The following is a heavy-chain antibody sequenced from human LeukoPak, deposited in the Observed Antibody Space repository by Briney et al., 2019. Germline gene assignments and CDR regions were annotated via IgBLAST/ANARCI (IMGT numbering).Heavy chain of an antibody. J-gene: IGHJ5*02. Sequence: ASVKVSCKASGYTFTGYYMHWVRQAPGQGLEWMGWINPNSGGTNYAQKFQGRVTMTRDTSISTAYVELSRLRSDDTAVYYCARDSLPYDILTGSWFDPWGQGTLVTVSS. D-gene: IGHD3-9*01. CDR1: GYTFTGYY. CDR3: ARDSLPYDILTGSWFDP. V-gene: IGHV1-2*02. CDR2: INPNSGGT.